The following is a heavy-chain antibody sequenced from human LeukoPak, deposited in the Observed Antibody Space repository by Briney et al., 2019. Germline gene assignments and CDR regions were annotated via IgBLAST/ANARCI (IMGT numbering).Heavy chain of an antibody. CDR1: GYSFTIYW. J-gene: IGHJ3*02. CDR2: IYPGDSDT. V-gene: IGHV5-51*01. CDR3: ARLRPQDAFDI. Sequence: GESLKISCKGSGYSFTIYWIGWVRQMPGKGLEWMGIIYPGDSDTRYSPSFQGQVTISADKSISTAYLQRSSLKASDTAMYYCARLRPQDAFDIWGQGTMVTVSS.